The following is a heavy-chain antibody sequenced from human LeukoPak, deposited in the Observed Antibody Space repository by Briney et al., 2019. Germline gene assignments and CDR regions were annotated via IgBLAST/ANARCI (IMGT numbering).Heavy chain of an antibody. Sequence: PSETLSLTCTVSGGSISSYYWSWIRQPPGKGLEWIGYIYCSGSTNYNPSLKSRVTISVDTSKNQFSLKLSSVTAADTAVYYCAKDYADYHVNWGQGTLVTVSS. J-gene: IGHJ4*02. V-gene: IGHV4-59*12. CDR1: GGSISSYY. CDR2: IYCSGST. D-gene: IGHD4-17*01. CDR3: AKDYADYHVN.